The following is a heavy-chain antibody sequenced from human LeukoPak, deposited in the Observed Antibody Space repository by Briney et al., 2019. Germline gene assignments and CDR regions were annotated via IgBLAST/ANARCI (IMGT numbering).Heavy chain of an antibody. V-gene: IGHV1-18*01. CDR3: AKDIAVAGALGY. CDR1: GYTFTSYG. J-gene: IGHJ4*02. CDR2: ISAYNGNT. Sequence: ASVTVSCTASGYTFTSYGISWVRQAPGQGLEWMGWISAYNGNTNYAQKLQGRVTMTTDTSTSTAYMELRSLRSDDTAVYYCAKDIAVAGALGYWGQGTLVTVSS. D-gene: IGHD6-19*01.